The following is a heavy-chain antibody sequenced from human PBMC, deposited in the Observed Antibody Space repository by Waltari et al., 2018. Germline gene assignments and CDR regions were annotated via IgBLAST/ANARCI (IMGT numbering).Heavy chain of an antibody. D-gene: IGHD2-15*01. CDR1: GYSMRSTDL. CDR3: ARDRGRGIYLDS. Sequence: QLQLQESGPGLVKPSGTLSLTCVVSGYSMRSTDLWGWVRQSPEKGLEWLGQVQRGGRPNYNPSFATRVTISIDTSTKQFSLQVTSATAADTAVYFCARDRGRGIYLDSWGQGTRVIVSP. CDR2: VQRGGRP. J-gene: IGHJ4*02. V-gene: IGHV4-4*02.